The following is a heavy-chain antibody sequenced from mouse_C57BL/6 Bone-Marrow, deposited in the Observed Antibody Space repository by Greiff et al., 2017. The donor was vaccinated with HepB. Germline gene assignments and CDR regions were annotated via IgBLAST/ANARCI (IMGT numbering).Heavy chain of an antibody. CDR3: ARLYDYGGDYFDY. Sequence: VQLQQSGAELARPGASVKLSCKASGYTFTSYGISWVKQRTGQGLEWIGEIYPRSGNTYYNEKFKGKATLTADKSSSTAYMELRSLTSEDSAVYFCARLYDYGGDYFDYWGQGTTLTVSS. CDR2: IYPRSGNT. CDR1: GYTFTSYG. J-gene: IGHJ2*01. D-gene: IGHD2-4*01. V-gene: IGHV1-81*01.